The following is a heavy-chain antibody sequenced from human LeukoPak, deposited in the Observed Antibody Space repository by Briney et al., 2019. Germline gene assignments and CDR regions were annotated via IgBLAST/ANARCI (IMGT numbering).Heavy chain of an antibody. Sequence: GGSLRLSCAATGFTFSSYSMNWVRQAPGKGLEWVSSISSSSSYIYYADSVKGRFTISRDNAKNSLYLQMNSLRAEDTAVYYCAKRPLAVAVSGPKGEFGYWGQGTLVTVSS. D-gene: IGHD6-19*01. V-gene: IGHV3-21*04. CDR2: ISSSSSYI. J-gene: IGHJ4*02. CDR3: AKRPLAVAVSGPKGEFGY. CDR1: GFTFSSYS.